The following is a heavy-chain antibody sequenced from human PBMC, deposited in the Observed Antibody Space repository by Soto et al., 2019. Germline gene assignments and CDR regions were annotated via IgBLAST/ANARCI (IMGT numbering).Heavy chain of an antibody. V-gene: IGHV5-10-1*01. J-gene: IGHJ4*02. CDR3: ARQIYDSDTGPNYQYYFDT. CDR2: IDPSASQT. D-gene: IGHD3-22*01. Sequence: PGESLKISCKGSGYSFAGYWITWVRQKPGKGLEWMGRIDPSASQTYYSPSFRGHVTISVTKSITTVFLQWSSLRASDTAMYYCARQIYDSDTGPNYQYYFDTWGQETPVTVSS. CDR1: GYSFAGYW.